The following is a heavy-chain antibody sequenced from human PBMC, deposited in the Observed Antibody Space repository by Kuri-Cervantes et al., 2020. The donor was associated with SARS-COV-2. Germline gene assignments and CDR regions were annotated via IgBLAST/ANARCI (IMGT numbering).Heavy chain of an antibody. CDR1: GDSVNSINYY. CDR3: ARDQRRYRANDAPYDF. CDR2: IYYNGDT. V-gene: IGHV4-61*01. J-gene: IGHJ4*02. Sequence: ESLKISCTVTGDSVNSINYYWTWIRQPPGKGLEWIGYIYYNGDTNYNLSHKSRVTISIDTSKNRLSLKLTSVTAADTAVYYCARDQRRYRANDAPYDFWGQGTLVTVSS. D-gene: IGHD1-26*01.